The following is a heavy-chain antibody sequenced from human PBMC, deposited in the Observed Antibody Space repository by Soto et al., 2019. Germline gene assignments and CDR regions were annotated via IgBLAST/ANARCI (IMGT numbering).Heavy chain of an antibody. J-gene: IGHJ2*01. CDR2: INPSGDT. D-gene: IGHD4-17*01. V-gene: IGHV1-46*01. CDR1: GDTFTSYY. CDR3: ARVGTTVTTSWYFDL. Sequence: ASVKVSCKASGDTFTSYYMHWVRQAPGQGLEWMGIINPSGDTSYAQKFQGRVTMTRDTSTSTVYMELSSLRSEDTAVYYCARVGTTVTTSWYFDLWGRGTRVTVSS.